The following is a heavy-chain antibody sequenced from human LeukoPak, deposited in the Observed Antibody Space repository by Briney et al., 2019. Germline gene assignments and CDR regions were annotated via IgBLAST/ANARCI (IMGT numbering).Heavy chain of an antibody. V-gene: IGHV3-53*04. D-gene: IGHD2-2*02. J-gene: IGHJ6*02. CDR2: IYSGGST. CDR1: GFTVSSNY. Sequence: GGSLRLSCAAPGFTVSSNYMSWVRQAPGKGLEWVSVIYSGGSTYYADSVKGRFTISRHNSKNTLYLQMNSLRAEDTAVYYCARDRIVVVPAAISTIYYYYGMDVWGQGTTVTVSS. CDR3: ARDRIVVVPAAISTIYYYYGMDV.